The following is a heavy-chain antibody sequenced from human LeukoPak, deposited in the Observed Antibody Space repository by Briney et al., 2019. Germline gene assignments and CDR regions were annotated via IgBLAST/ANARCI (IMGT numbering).Heavy chain of an antibody. V-gene: IGHV1-2*02. J-gene: IGHJ3*02. CDR3: ARVLGYSSGWYAFDI. CDR2: INPNSGGT. CDR1: GYTFTGYY. D-gene: IGHD6-19*01. Sequence: ASVKISCKASGYTFTGYYMHWVRQAPGQGLEWMGWINPNSGGTNYAQKFQGRVTMTRDTSISTAYMELSRLRSDDTAVYYCARVLGYSSGWYAFDIWGQGTMVTVSS.